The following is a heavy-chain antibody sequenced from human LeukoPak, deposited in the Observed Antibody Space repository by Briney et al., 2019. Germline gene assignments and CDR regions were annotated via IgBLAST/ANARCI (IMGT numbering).Heavy chain of an antibody. J-gene: IGHJ4*02. CDR1: GYTFNRYA. CDR3: ARNQYCSSTNCYGGRGALDF. V-gene: IGHV7-4-1*02. D-gene: IGHD2-2*01. Sequence: ASVKVSCKASGYTFNRYAMNWVRQAPGQGLEWMGWINTDTGNPTYAQGFTGRFVFSLDTSVSTAYLQISSLKAEDTALYYCARNQYCSSTNCYGGRGALDFWGQGTLLTVSS. CDR2: INTDTGNP.